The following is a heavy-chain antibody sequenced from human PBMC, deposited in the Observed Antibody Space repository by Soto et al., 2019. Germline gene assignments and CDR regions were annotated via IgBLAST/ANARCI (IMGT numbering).Heavy chain of an antibody. CDR2: ISAYNGNT. D-gene: IGHD3-9*01. J-gene: IGHJ4*02. V-gene: IGHV1-18*01. Sequence: GASVKVSCKASGYTFTSYGISWVRQAPGQGLERMGWISAYNGNTNYAQKLQGRVTMTTDTSTSTAYMELRSLRSDDTAVYYCARVYDILTGPGDYFDYWGQGTLVTVS. CDR3: ARVYDILTGPGDYFDY. CDR1: GYTFTSYG.